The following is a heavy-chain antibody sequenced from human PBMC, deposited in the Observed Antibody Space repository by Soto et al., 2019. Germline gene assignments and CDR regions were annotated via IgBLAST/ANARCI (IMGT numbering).Heavy chain of an antibody. V-gene: IGHV4-59*01. Sequence: QVQLQESGPGLVKPSETLSLTCTVSGGSISSYYWSWIRQPPGKGLEWIGYIYYSGSPNDNPSLKSRVTTSVATSKNQFSLKLSSVTAADTAVYYCARSGTYYDFWSGYYTLNFAYWGQGTLVTVSS. D-gene: IGHD3-3*01. J-gene: IGHJ4*02. CDR2: IYYSGSP. CDR1: GGSISSYY. CDR3: ARSGTYYDFWSGYYTLNFAY.